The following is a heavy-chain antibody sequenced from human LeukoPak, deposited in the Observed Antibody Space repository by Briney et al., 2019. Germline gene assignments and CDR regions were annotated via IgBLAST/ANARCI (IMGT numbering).Heavy chain of an antibody. Sequence: HPGGSLRLSCAASGFTFSLYGMSWVRQAPGKGLEWVSTIGGSGYSTYYADSVKGRFTISRDNAKSSLYLQMNSLRAEDTAVYYCARDLGRSGSYRVYFDYWGQGTLVTVSS. J-gene: IGHJ4*02. D-gene: IGHD6-19*01. CDR1: GFTFSLYG. V-gene: IGHV3-23*01. CDR3: ARDLGRSGSYRVYFDY. CDR2: IGGSGYST.